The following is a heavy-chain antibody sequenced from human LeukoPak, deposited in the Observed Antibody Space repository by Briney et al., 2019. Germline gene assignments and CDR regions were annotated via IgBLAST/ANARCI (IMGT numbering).Heavy chain of an antibody. CDR2: IWFDGSNE. CDR1: GFTFSSYG. Sequence: PGGSLRLSCAASGFTFSSYGMHWVRQVPGKGLEWVAVIWFDGSNEHYADSVKGRFTISRDNAKNSLYLQMNSLRAEDTAVYYCARASGDIVETATMGSYWGQGTLVTVSS. J-gene: IGHJ4*02. D-gene: IGHD5-18*01. V-gene: IGHV3-33*01. CDR3: ARASGDIVETATMGSY.